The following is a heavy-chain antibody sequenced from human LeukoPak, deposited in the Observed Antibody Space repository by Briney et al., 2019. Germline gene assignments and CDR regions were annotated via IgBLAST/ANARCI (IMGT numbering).Heavy chain of an antibody. CDR1: GGSISSYY. CDR2: IYTSGST. J-gene: IGHJ3*02. Sequence: PSETLSLTCTVSGGSISSYYWSWIRQPAGKGLEWIGRIYTSGSTNYNPSLKSRVTMSVDTSKNQFSLKLSSVTAADTAVYYCARALSSGWESDAFDIWGQGTMVTVSS. CDR3: ARALSSGWESDAFDI. D-gene: IGHD6-19*01. V-gene: IGHV4-4*07.